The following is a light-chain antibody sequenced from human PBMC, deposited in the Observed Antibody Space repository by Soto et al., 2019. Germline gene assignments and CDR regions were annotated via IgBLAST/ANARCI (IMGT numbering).Light chain of an antibody. CDR1: QTVSSN. CDR2: GAS. V-gene: IGKV3-15*01. J-gene: IGKJ1*01. CDR3: QQGHNCWT. Sequence: EIVLTPSPGTLSLSPGERATLSCRASQTVSSNLAWYQQRPGQAPRLLIYGASTRATGIPARFSGTGSRTEFTLTISSLQSEDFALYCWQQGHNCWTFGQGTKVDIK.